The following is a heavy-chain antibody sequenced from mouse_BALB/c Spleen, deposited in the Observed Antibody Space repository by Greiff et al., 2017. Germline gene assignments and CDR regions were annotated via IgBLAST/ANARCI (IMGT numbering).Heavy chain of an antibody. D-gene: IGHD2-1*01. Sequence: VQLQQSGTVLARPGASVKMSCKASGYTFTSYWMHWVKQRPGQGLEWIGAIYPGNSDTSYNQKFKGKAKLTAVTSTSTAYMELSSLTNEDSAVYYCTRTYGNYVLYYFDYWGQGTTLTVSS. CDR1: GYTFTSYW. CDR2: IYPGNSDT. V-gene: IGHV1-5*01. CDR3: TRTYGNYVLYYFDY. J-gene: IGHJ2*01.